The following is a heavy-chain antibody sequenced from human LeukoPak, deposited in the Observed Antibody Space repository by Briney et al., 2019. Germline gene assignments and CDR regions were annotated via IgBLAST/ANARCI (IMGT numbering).Heavy chain of an antibody. CDR2: ISYDGSNK. Sequence: GGSLRLSCAASGFTFSSYGMHWVRQAPGKGLEWVAVISYDGSNKYYADPVKGRFTISRDNSKNTLYLQMNSLRVEDTAVYYCAKDVRALNNYGSGSSGFYSGQGTLVTVSS. J-gene: IGHJ4*02. CDR1: GFTFSSYG. CDR3: AKDVRALNNYGSGSSGFY. D-gene: IGHD3-10*01. V-gene: IGHV3-30*18.